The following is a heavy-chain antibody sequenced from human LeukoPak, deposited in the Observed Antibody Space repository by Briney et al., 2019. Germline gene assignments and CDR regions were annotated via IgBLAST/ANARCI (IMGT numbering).Heavy chain of an antibody. CDR3: ARHSSSFPFDY. V-gene: IGHV4-34*01. CDR1: GGSFSGYY. Sequence: SETQSLTCAVYGGSFSGYYWSWIRQPPGKGLEWIGEINHSGSTNYNPSLKSRVTISVDTSKNQFSLKLSSVTAADTAVYYCARHSSSFPFDYWGQGTLVTVSS. CDR2: INHSGST. D-gene: IGHD6-13*01. J-gene: IGHJ4*02.